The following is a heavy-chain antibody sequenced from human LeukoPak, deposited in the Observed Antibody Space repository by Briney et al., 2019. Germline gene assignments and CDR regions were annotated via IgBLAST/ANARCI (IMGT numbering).Heavy chain of an antibody. CDR2: IKQDGSEK. CDR1: GFTFSSYW. Sequence: PGGSLRLSCAASGFTFSSYWMSWVRQAPGKGLEWVANIKQDGSEKYYADSVKGRFTISRDNAKNSLYLQMNSLRAEDTAVYYCARDGHIAAAGVGAFDIWGQGTMVTVSS. J-gene: IGHJ3*02. CDR3: ARDGHIAAAGVGAFDI. V-gene: IGHV3-7*01. D-gene: IGHD6-13*01.